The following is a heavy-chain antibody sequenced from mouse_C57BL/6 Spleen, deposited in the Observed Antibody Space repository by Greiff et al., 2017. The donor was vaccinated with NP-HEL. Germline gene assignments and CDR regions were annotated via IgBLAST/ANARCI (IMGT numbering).Heavy chain of an antibody. CDR1: GYTFTSYW. Sequence: QVQLQQPGAELVMPGASVKLSCKASGYTFTSYWMHWVKQRPGQGLEWIGEIDPSDSYTNSNQKFKGKSTLTVDKSSSTAYMQLSSLTSEDSAVYYCARNIYYYGSRWYFDVWGTGTTVTVSS. D-gene: IGHD1-1*01. CDR2: IDPSDSYT. CDR3: ARNIYYYGSRWYFDV. V-gene: IGHV1-69*01. J-gene: IGHJ1*03.